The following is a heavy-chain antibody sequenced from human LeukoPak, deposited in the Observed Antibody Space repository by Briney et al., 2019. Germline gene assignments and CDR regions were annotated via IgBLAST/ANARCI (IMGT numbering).Heavy chain of an antibody. J-gene: IGHJ4*02. CDR3: ARSRGIVVPAAMFDY. D-gene: IGHD2-2*01. Sequence: GGSLRLSCAASGFTFSSYGMHWVRQAPGKGLEWVAVIRYDGSNKYYADSVKGRFTISRDNSKNTLYLQMNSLRAEDTAVYYCARSRGIVVPAAMFDYWGQGTLVTVSS. CDR1: GFTFSSYG. V-gene: IGHV3-33*01. CDR2: IRYDGSNK.